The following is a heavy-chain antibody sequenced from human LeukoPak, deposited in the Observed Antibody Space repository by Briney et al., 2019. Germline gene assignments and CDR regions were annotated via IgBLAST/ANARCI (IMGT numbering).Heavy chain of an antibody. CDR3: ARERIGAKGGGYYGSGRTIGWYFDL. Sequence: SETLSLTCTVSGGSISSSSYYWSWIRQPPGKGLEWIVYIYYSGSTNYNPSLKSRVTISVDTSKNQFSLKLSSVTAADTAVYYCARERIGAKGGGYYGSGRTIGWYFDLWGRGTLVTVSS. V-gene: IGHV4-61*01. CDR2: IYYSGST. D-gene: IGHD3-10*01. J-gene: IGHJ2*01. CDR1: GGSISSSSYY.